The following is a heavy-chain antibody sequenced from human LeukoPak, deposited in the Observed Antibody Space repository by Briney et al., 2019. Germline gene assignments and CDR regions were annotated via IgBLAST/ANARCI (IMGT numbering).Heavy chain of an antibody. J-gene: IGHJ4*02. Sequence: GGSLRLSCAASGFTFSSYWMLWVRHAPGKGLEWVSSISSSSSYIYYADSVKGRFTISRDNAKNSLYLQMNSLRAEDTAVYYCASSSSWYPAGFDYWGQGTLVTVSS. CDR3: ASSSSWYPAGFDY. D-gene: IGHD6-13*01. CDR1: GFTFSSYW. V-gene: IGHV3-21*01. CDR2: ISSSSSYI.